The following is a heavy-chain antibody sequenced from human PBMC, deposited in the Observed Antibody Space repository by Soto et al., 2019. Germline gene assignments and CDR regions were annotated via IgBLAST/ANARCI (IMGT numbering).Heavy chain of an antibody. V-gene: IGHV4-34*01. CDR1: GGFLSEAY. CDR3: VRIRYQLPSSVLWLDP. CDR2: INHVGGT. J-gene: IGHJ5*02. D-gene: IGHD3-16*01. Sequence: ASETLSLTCAVYGGFLSEAYWTWIRQPPGKGLEWIGEINHVGGTNYNPSLKSRVTMSVDTSQNQFSLRLISVTAADTAMYFCVRIRYQLPSSVLWLDPWGQGTPVTVSS.